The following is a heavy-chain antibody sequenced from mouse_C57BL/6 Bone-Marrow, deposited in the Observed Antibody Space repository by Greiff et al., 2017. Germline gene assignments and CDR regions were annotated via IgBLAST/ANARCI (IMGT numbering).Heavy chain of an antibody. CDR2: IYPGSGNT. CDR1: GYTFTDYY. J-gene: IGHJ4*01. CDR3: ARSFYYDYDNAMDY. D-gene: IGHD2-4*01. Sequence: VQLQQSGAELVRPGASVKLSCKASGYTFTDYYINWVKQRPGQGLEWIARIYPGSGNTYYNEKFKGKATLTAEQSSSTAYMQLSSLTSEDSAVYVCARSFYYDYDNAMDYWGQGTSVTVSS. V-gene: IGHV1-76*01.